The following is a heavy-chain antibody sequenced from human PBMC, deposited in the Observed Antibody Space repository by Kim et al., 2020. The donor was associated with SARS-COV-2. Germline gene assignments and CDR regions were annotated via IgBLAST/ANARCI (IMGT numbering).Heavy chain of an antibody. CDR2: ISGSGGST. D-gene: IGHD3-22*01. J-gene: IGHJ4*02. CDR3: AKDSNDYDSKPFDY. V-gene: IGHV3-23*01. Sequence: GGSLRLSCAASGFTFRNYAMSWVRQAPGKGLEWVSAISGSGGSTYYADSVTGRFTMSRDNSKNTLYLQMNSLRAEDTAIYYCAKDSNDYDSKPFDYWGQGTLVTVSS. CDR1: GFTFRNYA.